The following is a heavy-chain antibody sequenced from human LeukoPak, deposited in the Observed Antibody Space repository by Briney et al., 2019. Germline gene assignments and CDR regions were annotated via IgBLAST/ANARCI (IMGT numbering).Heavy chain of an antibody. V-gene: IGHV3-7*01. J-gene: IGHJ4*02. D-gene: IGHD1-26*01. CDR2: IKPDGSEK. Sequence: GGSLRLSCAASGFTFSSYWMSWVRQAPGKGLEWVANIKPDGSEKHFVDSVKGRFSISRDNAKNSLYLQMNSLRAEDTAVYYCARGAKWAYYFDYWGQGTLVTVSS. CDR3: ARGAKWAYYFDY. CDR1: GFTFSSYW.